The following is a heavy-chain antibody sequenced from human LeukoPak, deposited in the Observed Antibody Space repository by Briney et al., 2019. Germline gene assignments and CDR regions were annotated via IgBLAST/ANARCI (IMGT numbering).Heavy chain of an antibody. CDR1: GGSISSYY. Sequence: SETLSLTCTVSGGSISSYYWSWIRQPPGKGLEWIGYIYYSGSTNYNPSLKSRVTISVDTSKNQFSLKLSSVTAADTAVYYCARDLGPPGIAAAGTLRDYYYYMDVWGKGTTVTVSS. CDR2: IYYSGST. V-gene: IGHV4-59*01. D-gene: IGHD6-13*01. CDR3: ARDLGPPGIAAAGTLRDYYYYMDV. J-gene: IGHJ6*03.